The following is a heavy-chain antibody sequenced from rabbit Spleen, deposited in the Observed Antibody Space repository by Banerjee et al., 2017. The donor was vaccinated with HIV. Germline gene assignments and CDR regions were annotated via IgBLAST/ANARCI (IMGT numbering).Heavy chain of an antibody. D-gene: IGHD7-1*01. Sequence: QEQLVESGGGLVKPGASPTLTCKASGFSFSSSYWISWVRQAPGKGLEWIACIYAGSSGNTYYTSWAKGRFTISKTSPTTVTLQMTSLTAADTATYFCAREANTGTGDFGLWGQGTLVTVS. J-gene: IGHJ3*01. CDR1: GFSFSSSYW. CDR3: AREANTGTGDFGL. CDR2: IYAGSSGNT. V-gene: IGHV1S45*01.